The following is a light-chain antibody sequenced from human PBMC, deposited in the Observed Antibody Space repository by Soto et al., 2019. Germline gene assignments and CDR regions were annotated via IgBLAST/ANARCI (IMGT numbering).Light chain of an antibody. CDR3: QQYNSYST. Sequence: DIQMTQSPSTLSASVGERVTITCRASQSISSGLAWYQQKPGKAPKVLIYDASSLESGVPSRFSGSGSGTEFTLTISSLQPDDFATYYCQQYNSYSTFGQGTK. CDR2: DAS. J-gene: IGKJ1*01. V-gene: IGKV1-5*01. CDR1: QSISSG.